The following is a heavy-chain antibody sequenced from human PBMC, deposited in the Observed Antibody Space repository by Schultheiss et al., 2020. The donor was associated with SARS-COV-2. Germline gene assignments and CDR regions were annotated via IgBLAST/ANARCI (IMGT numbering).Heavy chain of an antibody. CDR1: GGSISSSSYY. D-gene: IGHD2-2*01. CDR2: IYFSGNT. CDR3: ARVSRYCGSTSCLSIDS. Sequence: SQTLSLTCPVSGGSISSSSYYWGWIRQPPGKGLEWIGSIYFSGNTYYNPSLKSRVTISIDTSKNQFSLKLSSVTAADTAVYYCARVSRYCGSTSCLSIDSWGQGTLVTVSS. J-gene: IGHJ4*02. V-gene: IGHV4-39*01.